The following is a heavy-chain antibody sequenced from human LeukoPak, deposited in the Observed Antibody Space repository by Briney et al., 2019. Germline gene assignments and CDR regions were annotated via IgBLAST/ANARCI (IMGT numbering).Heavy chain of an antibody. CDR3: ARVQVLGTYDWFDP. V-gene: IGHV3-74*01. D-gene: IGHD4/OR15-4a*01. CDR2: INSDGRFT. CDR1: EFIFSNYW. J-gene: IGHJ5*02. Sequence: GGSLRLSCAASEFIFSNYWMHWVRQAPGKGLVWVSRINSDGRFTSYADSVKGRFTISRDNAKNTLYLQMNSLRAEDTAIYYCARVQVLGTYDWFDPWGQRTLVTVSS.